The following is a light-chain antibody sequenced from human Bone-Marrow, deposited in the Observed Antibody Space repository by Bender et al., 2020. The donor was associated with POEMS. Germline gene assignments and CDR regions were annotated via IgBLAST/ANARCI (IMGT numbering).Light chain of an antibody. CDR1: SSDVGGYND. V-gene: IGLV2-14*03. Sequence: QSALTQPASVSGSPGQSITISCTGASSDVGGYNDVSWYQQHPGKAPKLMIYDVSNRPSGVPDRFSGSKSGNTASLTISGLQAEDEADYYCCSYAGSSTVVFGGGTKLTVL. J-gene: IGLJ2*01. CDR2: DVS. CDR3: CSYAGSSTVV.